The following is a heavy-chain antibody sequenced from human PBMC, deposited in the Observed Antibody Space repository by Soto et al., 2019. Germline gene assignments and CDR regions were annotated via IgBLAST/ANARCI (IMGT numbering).Heavy chain of an antibody. V-gene: IGHV3-23*01. Sequence: GGSLRLSCAASGFTFNTYVMNWVRQAPGKGLEWVSTISYSADKTHYADSVKGRFTISRDNSRDTLFLQMNSLGADDAAVYYCARRARTATTNWGAFDVWGQGTMVTVSS. CDR1: GFTFNTYV. J-gene: IGHJ3*01. D-gene: IGHD1-7*01. CDR3: ARRARTATTNWGAFDV. CDR2: ISYSADKT.